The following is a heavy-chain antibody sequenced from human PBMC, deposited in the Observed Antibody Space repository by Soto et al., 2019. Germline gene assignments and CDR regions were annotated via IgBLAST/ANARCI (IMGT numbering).Heavy chain of an antibody. Sequence: SETLSLTCTVSGGSVSSDSYFWSWIRQPPGKGLEWIGYIFYSGNTNYNPSLKSPVTISVDTSKNHFSLKLSSVTAADTAVYYCVRGYYYSSGSPTYYGMDVWGQGTTVTVSS. D-gene: IGHD3-10*01. V-gene: IGHV4-61*03. CDR2: IFYSGNT. CDR1: GGSVSSDSYF. CDR3: VRGYYYSSGSPTYYGMDV. J-gene: IGHJ6*02.